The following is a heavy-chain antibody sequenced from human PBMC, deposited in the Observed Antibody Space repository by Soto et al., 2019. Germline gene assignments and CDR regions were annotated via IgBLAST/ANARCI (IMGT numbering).Heavy chain of an antibody. CDR2: VSHSGIA. CDR1: GASFAGYY. CDR3: ARYRGTSFWYFDI. Sequence: QVQLQQWGAGLLKPSETLSLTCTVYGASFAGYYWTWLRQSPGKGLEWIGEVSHSGIAKYNPSLGRRVTTSLDTSNNPFSLDLTSVTAADTAVYSCARYRGTSFWYFDIWGRGTLVSVSS. D-gene: IGHD2-21*01. V-gene: IGHV4-34*01. J-gene: IGHJ2*01.